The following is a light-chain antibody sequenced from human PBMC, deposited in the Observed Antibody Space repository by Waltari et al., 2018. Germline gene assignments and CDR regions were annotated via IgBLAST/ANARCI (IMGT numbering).Light chain of an antibody. Sequence: QSVLPQPPSASGTPGQRATMSCSGSTSNIGRNPVSWYQQLPGPAPKLLIYSNDQRPSGVPERLSGSKSGTSASLAISGLQSEDEADYYCAVWDDSLNGQVFGGGTKLTVL. CDR3: AVWDDSLNGQV. CDR2: SND. J-gene: IGLJ3*02. V-gene: IGLV1-44*01. CDR1: TSNIGRNP.